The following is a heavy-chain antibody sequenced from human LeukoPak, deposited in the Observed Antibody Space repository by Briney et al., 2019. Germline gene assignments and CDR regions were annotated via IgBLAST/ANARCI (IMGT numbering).Heavy chain of an antibody. CDR2: IYSSGST. CDR1: GGSISNYY. J-gene: IGHJ3*02. CDR3: ARGIAAAPERAFDI. Sequence: PSETLSLTCTVSGGSISNYYWSWIRQPAGKGLEWIGRIYSSGSTDYNPSLKSRVNMSVDTSKNQFSLKMSSVTAADTAVYYCARGIAAAPERAFDIWGQGTMVTVSS. V-gene: IGHV4-4*07. D-gene: IGHD6-13*01.